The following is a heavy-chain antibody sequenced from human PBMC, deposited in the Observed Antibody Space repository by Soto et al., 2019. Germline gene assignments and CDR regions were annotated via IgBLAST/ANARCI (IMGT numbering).Heavy chain of an antibody. CDR3: ARGRGRYSSGWSWFDP. J-gene: IGHJ5*02. D-gene: IGHD6-19*01. Sequence: LETLSLTCGVSGGTIRSPDWWTWVRQPPGKGLEWIGEIFQSGSTNYTPSLESRVTISVDKSKNQFSLTLTSVTAADTAVYFCARGRGRYSSGWSWFDPWGQGILVTVSS. V-gene: IGHV4-4*02. CDR1: GGTIRSPDW. CDR2: IFQSGST.